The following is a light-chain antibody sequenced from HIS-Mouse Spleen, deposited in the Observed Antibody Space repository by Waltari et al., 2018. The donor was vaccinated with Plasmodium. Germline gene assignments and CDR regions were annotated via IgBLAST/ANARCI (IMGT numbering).Light chain of an antibody. CDR1: QSVSSN. CDR2: VAC. CDR3: QQYNNWSVT. V-gene: IGKV3-15*01. Sequence: IMMTQYPDSLSVSPGERATLSCRASQSVSSNLAWYQQKPGQPPRPLIYVACTKATSIPAMFIGSGYGTEFTVTFSSLQSRSFAVYYCQQYNNWSVTFSPATTVAIK. J-gene: IGKJ3*01.